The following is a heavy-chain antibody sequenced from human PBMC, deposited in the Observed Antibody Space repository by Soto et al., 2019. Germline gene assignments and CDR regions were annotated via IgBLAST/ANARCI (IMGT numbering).Heavy chain of an antibody. V-gene: IGHV4-39*01. CDR3: ARTGWVRGGDY. CDR2: IYYSGST. D-gene: IGHD3-10*01. J-gene: IGHJ4*02. CDR1: GGSISSSSYY. Sequence: QLQLQESGPGLVKPSETLSLTCTVSGGSISSSSYYWGWIRQPPGRGLEWIGSIYYSGSTYYNPSLKSRVTISVDTSKNQFSLKLSSVTAADTAVYSCARTGWVRGGDYWGQGTLVTVSS.